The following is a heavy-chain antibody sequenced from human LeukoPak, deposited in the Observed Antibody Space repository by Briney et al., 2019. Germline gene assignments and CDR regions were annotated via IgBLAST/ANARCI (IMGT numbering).Heavy chain of an antibody. Sequence: SETLSLTCTVSGGSVSTTNYYWNWIRQPPGKGLEWIGYIYYSGSTNYNPSLKSRVTISVDTSKNQFSLKLSSVTAADTAVYYWARLSITGTSIDYWGQGTLVTVSS. CDR3: ARLSITGTSIDY. J-gene: IGHJ4*02. D-gene: IGHD1-20*01. CDR2: IYYSGST. CDR1: GGSVSTTNYY. V-gene: IGHV4-61*01.